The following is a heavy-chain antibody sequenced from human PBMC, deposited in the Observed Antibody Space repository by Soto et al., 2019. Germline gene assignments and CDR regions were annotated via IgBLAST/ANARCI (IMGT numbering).Heavy chain of an antibody. J-gene: IGHJ4*02. D-gene: IGHD5-18*01. CDR1: GGTFSSYA. CDR2: LIPIIGTA. CDR3: ARQGVEYSYENDY. Sequence: QVQLVQSGAEVKKPGSSVKVSCKASGGTFSSYAISWVRQAPGQGLEWLGGLIPIIGTANYAQKFDCRVTITPDESTSTDYMELSSLRSEDTAVYYCARQGVEYSYENDYWCQGTLVTVAS. V-gene: IGHV1-69*01.